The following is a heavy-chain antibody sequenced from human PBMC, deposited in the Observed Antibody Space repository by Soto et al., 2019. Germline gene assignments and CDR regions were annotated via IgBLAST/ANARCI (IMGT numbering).Heavy chain of an antibody. Sequence: ASVKVSCKASGYTFTSYGISWVRQAPGQGLEWMGWISAYNGNTNYAQKHQGRVTMTTDTSTSTAYMELRSLRSDDTAVYYCARDSCSGGSCYSGFDYWGQGTLVTVSS. D-gene: IGHD2-15*01. V-gene: IGHV1-18*01. J-gene: IGHJ4*02. CDR1: GYTFTSYG. CDR3: ARDSCSGGSCYSGFDY. CDR2: ISAYNGNT.